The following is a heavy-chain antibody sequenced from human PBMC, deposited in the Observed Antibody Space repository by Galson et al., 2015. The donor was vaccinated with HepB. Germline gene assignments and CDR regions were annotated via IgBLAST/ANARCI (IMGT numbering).Heavy chain of an antibody. D-gene: IGHD6-13*01. J-gene: IGHJ3*02. CDR3: ARVVREYSSSWYSQEAFDI. CDR1: GFTFSSYA. Sequence: SLRLSCAASGFTFSSYAMHWVRQAPGKGLEWVAVTSYDGSNKYYADSVKGRFTISRDNSKNTLYLQMNSLRAEDTAVYYCARVVREYSSSWYSQEAFDIWGQGTMVTVSS. V-gene: IGHV3-30-3*01. CDR2: TSYDGSNK.